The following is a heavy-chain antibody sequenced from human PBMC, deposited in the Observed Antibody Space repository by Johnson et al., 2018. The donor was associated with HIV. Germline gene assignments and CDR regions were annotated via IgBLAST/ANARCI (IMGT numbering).Heavy chain of an antibody. Sequence: QEQLVESGGGLVKPGRSLRLSCAASGFTFDDYAMHWVRQAPGKGLEWVSVINAGGDTYYADSVKGRFTISRDNSKNTLYLQMNSLRAEDTAVYYCAKGVSDSSGYYYGEDAFDIWGQGTMVIVSS. CDR1: GFTFDDYA. CDR3: AKGVSDSSGYYYGEDAFDI. V-gene: IGHV3-NL1*01. J-gene: IGHJ3*02. D-gene: IGHD3-22*01. CDR2: INAGGDT.